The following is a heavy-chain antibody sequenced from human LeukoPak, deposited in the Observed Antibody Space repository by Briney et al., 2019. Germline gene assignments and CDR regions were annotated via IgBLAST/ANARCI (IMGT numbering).Heavy chain of an antibody. J-gene: IGHJ4*02. V-gene: IGHV3-7*03. CDR3: ARRNAMDV. D-gene: IGHD2-2*01. CDR1: GFTFGNYW. CDR2: INRDGSER. Sequence: GGSLRLSCAASGFTFGNYWMTWVRQAPGKGLEWVANINRDGSERYYVDSVKGRFTISRDDAKSSLYLQMNSLRAEDTAVYYCARRNAMDVWGQGILVTVSS.